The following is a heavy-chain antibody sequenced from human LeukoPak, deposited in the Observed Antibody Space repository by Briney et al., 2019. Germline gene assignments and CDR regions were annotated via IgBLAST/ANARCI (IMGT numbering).Heavy chain of an antibody. Sequence: ASVKVPCKASGYTFTSYYMHWVRQAPGKGLEWMGKINPSGGSTSYAQKFQGRVTMTRDTSTSTVYMELSSLRSEDTAVYYCARGLIAVAGTNWFDPWGQGTLVTVSS. CDR2: INPSGGST. CDR1: GYTFTSYY. CDR3: ARGLIAVAGTNWFDP. J-gene: IGHJ5*02. V-gene: IGHV1-46*01. D-gene: IGHD6-19*01.